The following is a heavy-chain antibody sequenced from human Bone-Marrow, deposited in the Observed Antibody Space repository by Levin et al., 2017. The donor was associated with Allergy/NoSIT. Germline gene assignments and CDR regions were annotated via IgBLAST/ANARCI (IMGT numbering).Heavy chain of an antibody. CDR2: ISSSSSYI. J-gene: IGHJ6*02. V-gene: IGHV3-21*01. D-gene: IGHD3-3*01. CDR1: GFTFSSYN. CDR3: AAGDGLNYDFWSGHALGV. Sequence: GGSLRLSCAASGFTFSSYNMNWVRQAPGKGLEWVSSISSSSSYIYYVDSVKGRFTISRDNAKKSLYLQMSSLRAEDTAVYYCAAGDGLNYDFWSGHALGVWGQGTTVTVSS.